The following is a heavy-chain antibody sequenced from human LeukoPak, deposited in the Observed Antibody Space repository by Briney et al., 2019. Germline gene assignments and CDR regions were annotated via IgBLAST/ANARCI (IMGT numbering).Heavy chain of an antibody. CDR2: ISYDGSNK. D-gene: IGHD1-1*01. CDR3: AGVVHGIDWYFDL. V-gene: IGHV3-30*04. Sequence: GRSLRLSCAASGFTFSSNAMHWVRQAPGKGLEWVAVISYDGSNKYYAGSVKGRFTISRDNSKNTLYLQMNSLRAEDTAVYYCAGVVHGIDWYFDLWGRGTLVTVSS. J-gene: IGHJ2*01. CDR1: GFTFSSNA.